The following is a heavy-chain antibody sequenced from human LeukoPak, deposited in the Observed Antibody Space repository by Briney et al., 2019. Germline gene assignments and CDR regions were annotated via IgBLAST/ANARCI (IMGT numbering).Heavy chain of an antibody. CDR1: GGSISSSSYF. J-gene: IGHJ4*02. V-gene: IGHV4-39*01. Sequence: SETLSLTCTVSGGSISSSSYFWGWNRQPPGKGLEWIGSIYYSGSTYYNPSLKSRVTISVDTSKNQFSLKLTSVTAADTAVYFCARTVQLWSYFDSWGQGTLVTVSS. D-gene: IGHD5-18*01. CDR3: ARTVQLWSYFDS. CDR2: IYYSGST.